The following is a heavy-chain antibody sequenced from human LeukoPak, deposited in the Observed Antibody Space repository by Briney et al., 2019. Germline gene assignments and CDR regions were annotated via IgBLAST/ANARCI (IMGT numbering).Heavy chain of an antibody. CDR1: GFTFSSYG. D-gene: IGHD6-19*01. Sequence: GGSLRLSCAASGFTFSSYGMHWVRQAPGKGLEWVAVISYDGSNKYYADSVKGRFTISRDNSKNTLYLQMNSLRAEDTAVYYCAKDFIAVAGLVDYWGQGTLVTVSS. CDR3: AKDFIAVAGLVDY. CDR2: ISYDGSNK. V-gene: IGHV3-30*18. J-gene: IGHJ4*02.